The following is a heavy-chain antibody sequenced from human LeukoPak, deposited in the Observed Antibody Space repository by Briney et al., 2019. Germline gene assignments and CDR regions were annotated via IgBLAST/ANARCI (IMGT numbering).Heavy chain of an antibody. V-gene: IGHV3-30*01. CDR2: ISSDGSNK. CDR1: GFTFSSYA. Sequence: PGRSLRLSCAASGFTFSSYAMHWVRQAPGKGLEWVAVISSDGSNKYYADSVKGRFTISRDNSKNTLYLQMNSLRAEDTAVYYCARDWRALTYYDFWSGHSDYYYYMDVWGKGTTVTVSS. J-gene: IGHJ6*03. D-gene: IGHD3-3*01. CDR3: ARDWRALTYYDFWSGHSDYYYYMDV.